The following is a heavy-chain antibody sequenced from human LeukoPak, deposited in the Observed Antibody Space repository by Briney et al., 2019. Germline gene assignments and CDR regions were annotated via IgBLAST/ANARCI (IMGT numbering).Heavy chain of an antibody. Sequence: ASVKVSCKVSGYTLTELSMHWVRQAPGQGLEWMGWINPNSGGTNYAQKFQGRVTMTRDTSISTAYMELSRLRSDDTAVYYCARVVVWMSAFDIWGQGTMVTVSS. J-gene: IGHJ3*02. V-gene: IGHV1-2*02. CDR3: ARVVVWMSAFDI. CDR1: GYTLTELS. D-gene: IGHD2-2*01. CDR2: INPNSGGT.